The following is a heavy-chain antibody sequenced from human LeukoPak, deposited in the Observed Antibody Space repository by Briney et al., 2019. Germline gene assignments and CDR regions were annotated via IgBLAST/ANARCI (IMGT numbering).Heavy chain of an antibody. D-gene: IGHD3-10*01. V-gene: IGHV4-59*08. CDR3: ARHEKLGQFDY. CDR1: SGSISSYY. CDR2: VYYSGSA. J-gene: IGHJ4*02. Sequence: SEALSLTCTVSSGSISSYYWSWIRQPPGKGLEWIGYVYYSGSANYNPSLKSRVTISVDTSKNQFSLKLSSVTAADTAVYYCARHEKLGQFDYWGQGTLVTVSS.